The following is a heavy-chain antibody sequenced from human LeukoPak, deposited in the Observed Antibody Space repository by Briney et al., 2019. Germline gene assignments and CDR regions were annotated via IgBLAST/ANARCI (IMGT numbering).Heavy chain of an antibody. J-gene: IGHJ4*02. V-gene: IGHV4-39*01. CDR1: GGSVSTSSYY. CDR3: VGAVAGYFFGY. CDR2: IYYSGGT. Sequence: SETLSLTCIVSGGSVSTSSYYWGWIRQPPGKGLEWIGSIYYSGGTYYNPSLKSRATVSVDTSTNQFSLTLSSVTAADTAVYSCVGAVAGYFFGYWGQGILVTVSS. D-gene: IGHD6-19*01.